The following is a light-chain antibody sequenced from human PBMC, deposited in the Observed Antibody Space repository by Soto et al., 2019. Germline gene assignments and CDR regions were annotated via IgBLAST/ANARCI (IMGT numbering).Light chain of an antibody. CDR3: TSYTTSNTVL. CDR1: NSDVGSYNY. Sequence: QSALTQPASVSGSPGQSITISCTGTNSDVGSYNYVSWYQQHPGKAPKLMIYDVSNRPSGVSNRFSGSKSGNTASLTISGLQAEDEADYYCTSYTTSNTVLFGGGTKLTVL. V-gene: IGLV2-14*01. J-gene: IGLJ2*01. CDR2: DVS.